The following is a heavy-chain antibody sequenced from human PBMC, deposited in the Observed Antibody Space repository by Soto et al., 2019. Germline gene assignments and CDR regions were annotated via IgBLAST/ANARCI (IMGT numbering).Heavy chain of an antibody. J-gene: IGHJ6*02. CDR3: ARDGIAADGTGDYYYGMDV. V-gene: IGHV1-18*01. CDR1: GGTFSSYA. D-gene: IGHD6-13*01. Sequence: ASVKVSCKASGGTFSSYAISWVRQAPGQGLEWMGWISAYNGNTNYAQKLQGRVTMTTDTSTSTAYMELRSLRSDDTAVYYCARDGIAADGTGDYYYGMDVWGQGTTVTVSS. CDR2: ISAYNGNT.